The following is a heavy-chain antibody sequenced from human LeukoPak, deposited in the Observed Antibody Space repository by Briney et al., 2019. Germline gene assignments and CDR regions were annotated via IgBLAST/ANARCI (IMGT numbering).Heavy chain of an antibody. D-gene: IGHD3-22*01. CDR1: GFTFSNYG. CDR3: ARDYYYDTSGYLYY. CDR2: IRNDGSNK. J-gene: IGHJ4*02. Sequence: PGRSLRLSCAASGFTFSNYGMHWVRQAPGKGLEWVAVIRNDGSNKDYSDFVKGRFTISRDNSKNTLYLRINSLRAEDTAVYYCARDYYYDTSGYLYYWGQGTLVTVSS. V-gene: IGHV3-33*01.